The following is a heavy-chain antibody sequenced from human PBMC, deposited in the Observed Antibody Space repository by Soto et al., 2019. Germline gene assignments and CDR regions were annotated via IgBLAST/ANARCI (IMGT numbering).Heavy chain of an antibody. CDR2: IYYSGST. Sequence: SETLSLTCTVSGGSISSYYWSWIRKPPGKGLEWIGYIYYSGSTNYNPSLKSRDTISVDTSKNQFSLKLSSVTAADTAVYYCARVGVKRWLQFGPLDYWGQGTLLTVSS. V-gene: IGHV4-59*01. CDR1: GGSISSYY. CDR3: ARVGVKRWLQFGPLDY. J-gene: IGHJ4*02. D-gene: IGHD5-12*01.